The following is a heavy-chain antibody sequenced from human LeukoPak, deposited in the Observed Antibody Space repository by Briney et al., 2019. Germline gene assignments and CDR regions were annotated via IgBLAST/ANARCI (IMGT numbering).Heavy chain of an antibody. CDR1: GFTFSSYE. CDR2: ISSSGSTI. Sequence: GGSLRLSCAASGFTFSSYEMNWVRQAPGKGLEWVSYISSSGSTIYYADSVKGRFTISRDNAKDSLYLQMNSLRAEDTAVYYCAELGITMIGGVWGKGTTVAISS. J-gene: IGHJ6*04. D-gene: IGHD3-10*02. V-gene: IGHV3-48*03. CDR3: AELGITMIGGV.